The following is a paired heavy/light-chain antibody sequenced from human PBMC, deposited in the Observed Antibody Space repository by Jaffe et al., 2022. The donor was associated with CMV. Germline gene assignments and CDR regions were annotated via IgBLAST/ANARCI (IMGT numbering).Heavy chain of an antibody. D-gene: IGHD6-25*01. CDR1: GYTFSSYG. V-gene: IGHV1-18*01. J-gene: IGHJ4*02. CDR2: ISGYNGNT. CDR3: ARVTPYTAAAGREGYYFDF. Sequence: QVQLVQSGAEVKKLGASVKVSCKAAGYTFSSYGISWVRQAPGQGLEWMGWISGYNGNTNYAQKLQGRVTMTTDTITNTAYMELRSLRSDDTAVYYCARVTPYTAAAGREGYYFDFWGQGTLVTVSS.
Light chain of an antibody. CDR1: SSNIGASSD. CDR2: GNN. J-gene: IGLJ2*01. CDR3: QSYDSSLSGVI. V-gene: IGLV1-40*01. Sequence: QSVLTQPPSVSGAPGQRVTISCTGSSSNIGASSDVHWYQQLPGTAPKLLIYGNNNRPSGVPDRFSGSKSGTSASLAITGLQAEDEADYYCQSYDSSLSGVIFGGGTKLTVL.